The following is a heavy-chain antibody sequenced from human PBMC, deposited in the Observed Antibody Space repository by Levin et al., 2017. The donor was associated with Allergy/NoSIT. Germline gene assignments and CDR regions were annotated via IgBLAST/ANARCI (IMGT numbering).Heavy chain of an antibody. D-gene: IGHD6-19*01. CDR3: ARDQGSSGWYGWIDS. CDR2: LYYSGST. V-gene: IGHV4-59*01. Sequence: SETLSLTCTVSGDSISSYHWNWLRQPPGKALEWIGCLYYSGSTKYNPSLKSRVTISVDATKNQFSLKLSSVTAADTAVYYCARDQGSSGWYGWIDSWGQGTLVTVSS. CDR1: GDSISSYH. J-gene: IGHJ5*01.